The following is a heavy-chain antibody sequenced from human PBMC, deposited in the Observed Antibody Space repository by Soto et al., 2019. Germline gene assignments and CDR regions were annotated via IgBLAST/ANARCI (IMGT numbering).Heavy chain of an antibody. CDR1: GFTFSAYR. V-gene: IGHV3-21*01. CDR3: ATALVAATREIDY. D-gene: IGHD1-26*01. Sequence: GGSLRLSCAASGFTFSAYRMKWVRQAPGKGLEWVSSVFTGSKYIYYADSVKGRFTISRDDAKNSLYLQMNNLRAEDTAVYYCATALVAATREIDYWGQGTLVTVSS. J-gene: IGHJ4*02. CDR2: VFTGSKYI.